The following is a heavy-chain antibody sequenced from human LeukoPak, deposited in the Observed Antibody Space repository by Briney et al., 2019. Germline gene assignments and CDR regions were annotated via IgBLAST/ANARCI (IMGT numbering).Heavy chain of an antibody. CDR3: ARDHGGYCSGGSCYNWFDP. Sequence: GASVKVSCKASGYTFTGYYMHWVRQAPGQGLEWMGWINPNSGGTNYAQKFQGRVTMTRDTSISTAYMELSRLRSDDTAVYYCARDHGGYCSGGSCYNWFDPWGQGTLVTVSS. CDR2: INPNSGGT. V-gene: IGHV1-2*02. J-gene: IGHJ5*02. CDR1: GYTFTGYY. D-gene: IGHD2-15*01.